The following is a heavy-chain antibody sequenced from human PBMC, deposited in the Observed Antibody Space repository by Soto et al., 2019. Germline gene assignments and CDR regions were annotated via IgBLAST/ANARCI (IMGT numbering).Heavy chain of an antibody. CDR3: ATCNKEYSNSPWKD. V-gene: IGHV4-30-4*01. J-gene: IGHJ4*02. D-gene: IGHD6-13*01. CDR2: IYYSGST. Sequence: SETLSLTCTVSGGSISSGDYYWSWIRQPPGKGLEWIGYIYYSGSTYYNPSLKSRVTISVDTSKNQFSLKLSSVTAADTAVYYFATCNKEYSNSPWKDWGQGTLVTVSS. CDR1: GGSISSGDYY.